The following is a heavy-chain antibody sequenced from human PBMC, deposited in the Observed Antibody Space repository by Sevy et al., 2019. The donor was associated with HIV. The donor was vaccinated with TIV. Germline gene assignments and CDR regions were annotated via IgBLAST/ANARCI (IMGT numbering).Heavy chain of an antibody. D-gene: IGHD3-22*01. CDR2: IYPDDSDT. V-gene: IGHV5-51*01. Sequence: GESLKISCRGSGYSFTSHWIGWVRHMPGKGLEGMGIIYPDDSDTRYSPSFQGQVTFSADKSMGTAYLKWSSLKASDTAMYYCATSRSGYLDSSGYYIYWGQGTLVTVSS. CDR3: ATSRSGYLDSSGYYIY. J-gene: IGHJ4*02. CDR1: GYSFTSHW.